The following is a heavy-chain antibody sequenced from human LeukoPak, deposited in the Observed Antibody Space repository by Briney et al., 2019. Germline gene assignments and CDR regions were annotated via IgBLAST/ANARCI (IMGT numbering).Heavy chain of an antibody. CDR2: ISGSGRTM. V-gene: IGHV3-48*03. D-gene: IGHD5-12*01. CDR3: ARGGLYGYDVFDY. Sequence: PGGSLRLSCAASGFTFSSYEMNWVRQAPGKGLEWVSYISGSGRTMSYADSVKGRFTISRDNAKNSLYLQMSSLRVEDTAVYHCARGGLYGYDVFDYWGQGTLVAVSS. CDR1: GFTFSSYE. J-gene: IGHJ4*02.